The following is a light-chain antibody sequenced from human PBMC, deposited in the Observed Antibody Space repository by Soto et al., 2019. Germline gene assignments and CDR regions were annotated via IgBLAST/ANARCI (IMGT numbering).Light chain of an antibody. CDR1: QSVSSSN. J-gene: IGKJ5*01. CDR3: QQRSNWPPIT. CDR2: GAS. Sequence: PGERATLSCRASQSVSSSNLAWYQQKPGQAPRLLIYGASSRATGIPDRFSGSGSGTDFTLTISSLEPEDFAVYYCQQRSNWPPITFGQGTRLEIK. V-gene: IGKV3D-20*02.